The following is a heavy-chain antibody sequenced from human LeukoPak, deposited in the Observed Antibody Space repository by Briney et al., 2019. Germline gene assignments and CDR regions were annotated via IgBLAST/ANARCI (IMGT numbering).Heavy chain of an antibody. CDR3: ARVSSPDWLLPEYYYYYYMDV. J-gene: IGHJ6*03. Sequence: SETLSLTCAVYGGSFSGYYWSWIRQPPGKGLEWIGYIYYSGSTNYNPSLKSRVTISVDTSKNQFSLKLSSVTAADTAVYYCARVSSPDWLLPEYYYYYYMDVWGKGTTVTVSS. D-gene: IGHD3-9*01. CDR1: GGSFSGYY. V-gene: IGHV4-59*01. CDR2: IYYSGST.